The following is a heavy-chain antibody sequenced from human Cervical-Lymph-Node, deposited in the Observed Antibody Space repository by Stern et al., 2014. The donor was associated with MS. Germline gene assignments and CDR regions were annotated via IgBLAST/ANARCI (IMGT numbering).Heavy chain of an antibody. Sequence: VQLLQSGAEVKKPGASVKVSCKASGYTFNIYGFSWVRQAPGQGLEWMGWITAYNGNTTYTQKLQGRVTVTADTATSTVYMELRRLRSDDTAVYYCARSRLRYDDWPPGAFDIWGQGTLLTVSS. CDR3: ARSRLRYDDWPPGAFDI. CDR2: ITAYNGNT. V-gene: IGHV1-18*01. D-gene: IGHD3-9*01. J-gene: IGHJ3*02. CDR1: GYTFNIYG.